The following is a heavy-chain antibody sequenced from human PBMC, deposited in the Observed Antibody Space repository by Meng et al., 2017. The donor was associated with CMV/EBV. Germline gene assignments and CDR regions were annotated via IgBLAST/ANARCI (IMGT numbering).Heavy chain of an antibody. CDR3: ARVYIAAAGVSDY. J-gene: IGHJ4*02. V-gene: IGHV3-21*01. CDR1: GFTFSSYD. Sequence: GESLKISCAACGFTFSSYDMHWVRQAPGKGLEWVSSISSSSSYIYYADSVKGRFTISRDNAKNSLYLQMNSLRAEDTAVYYCARVYIAAAGVSDYWGQGTLVTVSS. D-gene: IGHD6-13*01. CDR2: ISSSSSYI.